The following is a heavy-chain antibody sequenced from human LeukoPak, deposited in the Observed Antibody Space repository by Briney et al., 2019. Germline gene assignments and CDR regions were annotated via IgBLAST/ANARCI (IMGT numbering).Heavy chain of an antibody. CDR1: GFTFSSYA. D-gene: IGHD1-1*01. CDR3: ARSETLTTGGEYYMDV. Sequence: GGSLRLSCAASGFTFSSYAMSWVRQAPGKGLEWVSTISGGGGTTYYADSVTGRFTISRDNAKNSLYLQMNSLRAEDTAVYYCARSETLTTGGEYYMDVWGKGTTVTVSS. V-gene: IGHV3-23*01. CDR2: ISGGGGTT. J-gene: IGHJ6*03.